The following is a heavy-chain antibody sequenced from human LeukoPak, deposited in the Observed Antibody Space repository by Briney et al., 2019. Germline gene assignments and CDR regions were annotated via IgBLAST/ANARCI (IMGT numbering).Heavy chain of an antibody. Sequence: GGSLRLSCAASGFTFSSYWMSWVRQAPGKGLEWVANIKQDGSEKYYVDSVKGRFTISRDNAKNSLYLQMNSLRAEDTAVYYCARPLYYYYYGMDVWGQGTTVTVSS. CDR3: ARPLYYYYYGMDV. CDR2: IKQDGSEK. V-gene: IGHV3-7*01. CDR1: GFTFSSYW. J-gene: IGHJ6*02.